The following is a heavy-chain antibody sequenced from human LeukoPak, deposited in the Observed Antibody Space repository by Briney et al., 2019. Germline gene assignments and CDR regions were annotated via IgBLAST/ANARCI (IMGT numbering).Heavy chain of an antibody. V-gene: IGHV3-7*01. CDR2: IKEGGSDK. D-gene: IGHD1-14*01. Sequence: GGSLRLSCAASGFTFSSYAMHWVRQAPGKGLEWVANIKEGGSDKYYVHSVKGRFTISRDNAKNSLYLQMNGLRAEDTAVYYCARDDGIRTVDYWGQGTLVTVSS. CDR3: ARDDGIRTVDY. CDR1: GFTFSSYA. J-gene: IGHJ4*02.